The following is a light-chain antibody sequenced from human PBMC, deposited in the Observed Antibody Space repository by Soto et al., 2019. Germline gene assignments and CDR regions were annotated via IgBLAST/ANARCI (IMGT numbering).Light chain of an antibody. Sequence: QSALTQPASVSGSLGQSITISCTGSSSDIGVYNHVSWYQQHPGKAPKLMIYEVTNRPSGVSNRFSGSKTGNTASLTISGLQAEDEAEYHCSSYTRSSTLVFGGGTKVTVL. CDR1: SSDIGVYNH. J-gene: IGLJ3*02. CDR2: EVT. V-gene: IGLV2-14*01. CDR3: SSYTRSSTLV.